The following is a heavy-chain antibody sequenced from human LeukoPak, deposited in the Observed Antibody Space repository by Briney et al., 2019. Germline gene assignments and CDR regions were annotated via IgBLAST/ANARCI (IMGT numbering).Heavy chain of an antibody. Sequence: PGGSLRLSCAASVFTVSSNYMSWVRQAPGKGLEWVSVIDSGGSTYYEDSVKGRFTISRDNSKDTLYLQMNSLRAEDTAVYYCARAGYYGDHDYWGQGTLVTVSS. CDR2: IDSGGST. CDR1: VFTVSSNY. CDR3: ARAGYYGDHDY. J-gene: IGHJ4*02. V-gene: IGHV3-66*02. D-gene: IGHD4-17*01.